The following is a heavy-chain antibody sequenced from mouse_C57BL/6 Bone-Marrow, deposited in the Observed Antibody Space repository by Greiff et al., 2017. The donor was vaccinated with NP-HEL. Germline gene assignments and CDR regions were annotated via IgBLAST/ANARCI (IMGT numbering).Heavy chain of an antibody. Sequence: EVKLMESGGGLVQPGGSLKLSCAASGFTFSDYGMAWVRQAPRKGPEWVAFISNLAFSIYYADNVTGRFTISRENAKNTLYLEMSSLRSEDTAMYYCARFYDGYSAWFAYWGQGTLVTVSA. CDR1: GFTFSDYG. CDR2: ISNLAFSI. J-gene: IGHJ3*01. D-gene: IGHD2-3*01. CDR3: ARFYDGYSAWFAY. V-gene: IGHV5-15*01.